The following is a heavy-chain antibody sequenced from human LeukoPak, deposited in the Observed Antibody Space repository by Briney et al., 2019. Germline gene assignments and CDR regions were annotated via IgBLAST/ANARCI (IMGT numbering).Heavy chain of an antibody. Sequence: GSLRLSCAASGFTFSSYAMSWIRQPPGKGLEWIGYIYYSGSTNYNPSLKSRVTISVDTSKNQFSLKLSSVTAADTAVYYCARDEEPPGQLGYFQHWGQGTLVTVSS. CDR1: GFTFSSYA. CDR2: IYYSGST. J-gene: IGHJ1*01. V-gene: IGHV4-59*01. D-gene: IGHD1-1*01. CDR3: ARDEEPPGQLGYFQH.